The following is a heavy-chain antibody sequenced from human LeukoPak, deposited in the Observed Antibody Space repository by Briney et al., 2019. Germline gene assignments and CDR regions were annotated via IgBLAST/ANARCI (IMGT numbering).Heavy chain of an antibody. Sequence: GGSLRLSCAASGFTFSSYAMSWVRQAPGKGVEWVSAISGSGGSTYYADSVKGRFTISRDNSKNTLYLQMNSLRAEDTAVYYCAKELDVVVVAATQVYYYGMDVWGQGTTVTVSS. CDR1: GFTFSSYA. CDR2: ISGSGGST. V-gene: IGHV3-23*01. J-gene: IGHJ6*02. CDR3: AKELDVVVVAATQVYYYGMDV. D-gene: IGHD2-15*01.